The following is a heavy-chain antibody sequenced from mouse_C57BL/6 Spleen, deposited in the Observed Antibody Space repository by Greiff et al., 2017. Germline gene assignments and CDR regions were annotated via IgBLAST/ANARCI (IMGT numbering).Heavy chain of an antibody. J-gene: IGHJ3*01. CDR2: IDPSDSYT. Sequence: QVQLQQPGAELVRPGTSVKLSCKASGYTFTSYWMHWVKQRPGQGLEWIGVIDPSDSYTNYNQKFKGKATLTVDTSSSSAYMQLSSLTSEDSAVYYCARGYDDDGGFAYWGQGTLVTVSA. CDR1: GYTFTSYW. V-gene: IGHV1-59*01. D-gene: IGHD2-4*01. CDR3: ARGYDDDGGFAY.